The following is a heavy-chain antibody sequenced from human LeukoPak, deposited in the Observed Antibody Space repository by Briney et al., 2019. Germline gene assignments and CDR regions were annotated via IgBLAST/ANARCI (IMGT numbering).Heavy chain of an antibody. J-gene: IGHJ4*02. V-gene: IGHV4-34*01. CDR2: INHSGST. CDR3: ARVSPPSGWYGGLRY. CDR1: GGSFRGYY. Sequence: PSETLSLTCAVYGGSFRGYYWSWIRQPPGKGLEWIGEINHSGSTNYNPPLKSRVTISVDTSTNQFSLRPSSVTAADAGVYYCARVSPPSGWYGGLRYWGQGTLVTVSS. D-gene: IGHD6-19*01.